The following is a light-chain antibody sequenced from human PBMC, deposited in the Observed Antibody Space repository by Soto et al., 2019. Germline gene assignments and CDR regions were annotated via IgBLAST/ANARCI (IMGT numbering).Light chain of an antibody. CDR1: QSVSSSY. J-gene: IGKJ2*01. V-gene: IGKV3-20*01. Sequence: EIVLTQSPGTLSLSTGERATLSCRASQSVSSSYLAWYQQKPGQAPRLLIYGASSRATGIPDRFSGSGSGTDFTLTISRLEPEDFAVYYRQQYGSSPRYTFGQGTKLEIK. CDR2: GAS. CDR3: QQYGSSPRYT.